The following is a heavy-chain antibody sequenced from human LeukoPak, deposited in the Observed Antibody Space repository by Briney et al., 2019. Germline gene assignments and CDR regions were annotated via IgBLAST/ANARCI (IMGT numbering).Heavy chain of an antibody. Sequence: GGSLRLSCAASGFTFSTYNMNWVRQAPGKGLEWVSYISSSSSTIYYADSVKGRFTISRDNAKNSLYLQMNSLRAEDTAVYYCASSRETYYYGSGAYDIWGQGTMVTFSS. CDR2: ISSSSSTI. CDR1: GFTFSTYN. CDR3: ASSRETYYYGSGAYDI. J-gene: IGHJ3*02. V-gene: IGHV3-48*04. D-gene: IGHD3-10*01.